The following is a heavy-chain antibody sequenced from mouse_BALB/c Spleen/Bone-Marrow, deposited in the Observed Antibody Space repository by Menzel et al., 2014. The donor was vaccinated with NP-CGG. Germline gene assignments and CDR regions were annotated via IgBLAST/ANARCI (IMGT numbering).Heavy chain of an antibody. CDR2: IGSGGRK. J-gene: IGHJ2*01. CDR3: ARGGMTPFDF. D-gene: IGHD2-13*01. CDR1: GITVSSYA. Sequence: EVKLVESGGGLVKPGGSLKLFCEASGITVSSYAMSWVRQTPEKRLEWVASIGSGGRKHYPDSVEGRLTISRDNARNILYLQVSSLRSEDTAMYYCARGGMTPFDFWGQGITLTVSS. V-gene: IGHV5-6-5*01.